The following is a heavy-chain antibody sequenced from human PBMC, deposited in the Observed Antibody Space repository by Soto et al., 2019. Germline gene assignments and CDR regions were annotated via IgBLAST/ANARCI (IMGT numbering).Heavy chain of an antibody. V-gene: IGHV4-4*02. J-gene: IGHJ3*02. CDR1: GGSISSSNC. CDR2: IYHSGST. D-gene: IGHD5-12*01. Sequence: PSETLSLTCAVSGGSISSSNCWSWVRQPPGKGLEWIGEIYHSGSTNYNPSLKSRVTISVDKSKNQFSLKLSSVTAADTAVYYCAREATKRGYSGYDNAFDIWGQGTMVTVSS. CDR3: AREATKRGYSGYDNAFDI.